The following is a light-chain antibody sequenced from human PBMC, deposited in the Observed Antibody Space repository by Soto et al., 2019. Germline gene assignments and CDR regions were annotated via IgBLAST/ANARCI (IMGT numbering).Light chain of an antibody. J-gene: IGLJ3*02. CDR2: EGS. V-gene: IGLV2-23*01. CDR3: CSYAGRSTLV. CDR1: SSDVGSYNL. Sequence: QSALTQRASVSGSPGQSITISCTGSSSDVGSYNLVSWHQQYPGKAPKLMIYEGSKRPSGVSNRFFGAKSGNTASLTISGLQAEDEADYYCCSYAGRSTLVFGGGTKLTVL.